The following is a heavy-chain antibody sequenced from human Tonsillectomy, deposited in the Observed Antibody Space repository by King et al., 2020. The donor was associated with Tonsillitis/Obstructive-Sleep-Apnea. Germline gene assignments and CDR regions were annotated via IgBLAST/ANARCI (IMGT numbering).Heavy chain of an antibody. CDR1: GVSFNMFDIYD. CDR3: ATDILTFFDY. CDR2: ISGSGDNT. V-gene: IGHV3-23*04. D-gene: IGHD3-9*01. Sequence: VQLVESGGGLVQPGGSLRLSCAASGVSFNMFDIYDMHWVRQAPGRGLEWVSTISGSGDNTYYAESVRGRFTISRDNSKNTLSLQMNSLRAEDTAVYYCATDILTFFDYWGQGTLVTVSS. J-gene: IGHJ4*02.